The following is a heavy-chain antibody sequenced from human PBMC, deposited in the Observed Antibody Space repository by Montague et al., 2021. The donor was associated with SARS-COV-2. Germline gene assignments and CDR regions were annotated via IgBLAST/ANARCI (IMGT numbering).Heavy chain of an antibody. J-gene: IGHJ3*01. V-gene: IGHV4-39*01. Sequence: SETLSLTCTVSGGSISSSNYYWGWIRHPPGKGLEWIGSIFYSGITYYNPSLKSRVTISVDTSKNQFSLKLSSVTAADTAVYYCARFAIGMVIVHAFDLWGQGTMVTVSS. CDR2: IFYSGIT. CDR3: ARFAIGMVIVHAFDL. CDR1: GGSISSSNYY. D-gene: IGHD3-16*02.